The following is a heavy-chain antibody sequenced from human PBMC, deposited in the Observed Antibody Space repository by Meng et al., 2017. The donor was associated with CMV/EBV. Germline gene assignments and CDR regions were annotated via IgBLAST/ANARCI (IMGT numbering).Heavy chain of an antibody. D-gene: IGHD6-19*01. CDR2: ISGSGGST. J-gene: IGHJ5*02. V-gene: IGHV3-23*01. CDR3: AKEGSGWRQGGRFDP. Sequence: GESLKISCAASGFTFSSYAMSWVRQAPGKGLEWVSAISGSGGSTYYADSVKGRFTISRDNSKNTLYLQMNSLRAEDTAVYYCAKEGSGWRQGGRFDPWGQGTLVTVSS. CDR1: GFTFSSYA.